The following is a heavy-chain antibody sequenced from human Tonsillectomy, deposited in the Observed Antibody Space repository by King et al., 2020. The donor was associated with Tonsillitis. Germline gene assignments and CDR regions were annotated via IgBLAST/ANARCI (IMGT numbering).Heavy chain of an antibody. D-gene: IGHD1-26*01. CDR1: GGSFSGYY. CDR3: ARGFMTVGATNLHAYYYYYYGMDV. Sequence: VQLQQWGAGLLKPSETLSLTCAVYGGSFSGYYWSWIRQPPGKGLEWIGEINHSGSTNYNPSLKSRVTISVDTSKNQFSLKLSSVTAADTAVYYCARGFMTVGATNLHAYYYYYYGMDVWGQGTTVTVSS. V-gene: IGHV4-34*01. J-gene: IGHJ6*02. CDR2: INHSGST.